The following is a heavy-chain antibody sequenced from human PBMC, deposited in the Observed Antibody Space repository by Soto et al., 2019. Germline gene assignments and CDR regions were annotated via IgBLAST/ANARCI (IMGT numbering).Heavy chain of an antibody. J-gene: IGHJ6*02. V-gene: IGHV4-31*03. Sequence: QVQLQESGPGLVKPSQTLSLTCTVSGGSISSGGYYWSWIRQHPGKGLEWIGYIYYSGSTYYNPSLKCRVTISVDTSKNQFSLKLSSVTAAYTAVYYCARVRWNYNYGMDVWGQGTTVTVSS. CDR3: ARVRWNYNYGMDV. CDR2: IYYSGST. D-gene: IGHD1-1*01. CDR1: GGSISSGGYY.